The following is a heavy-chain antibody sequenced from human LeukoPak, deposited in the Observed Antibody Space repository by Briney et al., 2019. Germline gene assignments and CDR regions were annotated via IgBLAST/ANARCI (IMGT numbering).Heavy chain of an antibody. D-gene: IGHD2-15*01. V-gene: IGHV3-48*01. Sequence: GGSLRLSCEASGFIFSRDSMNWVRQAPGKGLEWISFISHDSGVRYYADSVRGRFTISRDNAKNSLHLQMHSLRAEDTAVYYCVRDNPRCCGVVPANIDDYWGQGTLVTVSS. CDR1: GFIFSRDS. CDR3: VRDNPRCCGVVPANIDDY. CDR2: ISHDSGVR. J-gene: IGHJ4*02.